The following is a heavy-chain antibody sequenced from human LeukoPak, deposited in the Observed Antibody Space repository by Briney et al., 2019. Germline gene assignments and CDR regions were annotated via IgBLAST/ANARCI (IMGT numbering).Heavy chain of an antibody. CDR3: AKDLSVVGATYVGGFDY. CDR2: ISYDGSNK. J-gene: IGHJ4*02. Sequence: GGSLRLSCAASGLTFSSYGMHWVRQAPGKGLEWVAVISYDGSNKYYADSVKGRFTISRDNSKNTLYLQMNSLRVEDTAVYYCAKDLSVVGATYVGGFDYWGQGTLVTVSS. V-gene: IGHV3-30*18. CDR1: GLTFSSYG. D-gene: IGHD1-26*01.